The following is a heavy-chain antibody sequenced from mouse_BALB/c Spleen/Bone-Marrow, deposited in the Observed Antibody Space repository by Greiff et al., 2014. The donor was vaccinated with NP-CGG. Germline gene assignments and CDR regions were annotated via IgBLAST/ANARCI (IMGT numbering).Heavy chain of an antibody. D-gene: IGHD2-14*01. CDR3: AIYRLRTYFDY. CDR1: GFNIKDTY. Sequence: VQLQQSGAELVKPGASVRLSCTASGFNIKDTYIHWVKQRPEQGLEWIGRIDPANGNTKYDPKFQGKATITADTSSNTAYLQLSSLTSEDTAVYYCAIYRLRTYFDYWGQGTTLTVSS. V-gene: IGHV14-3*02. J-gene: IGHJ2*01. CDR2: IDPANGNT.